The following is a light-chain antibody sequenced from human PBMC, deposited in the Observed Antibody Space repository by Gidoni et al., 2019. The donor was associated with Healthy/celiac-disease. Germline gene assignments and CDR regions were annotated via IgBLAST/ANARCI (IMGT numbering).Light chain of an antibody. J-gene: IGLJ2*01. CDR1: KLGDKY. Sequence: SYELTQPPSVSVSPGQTAIITCSGDKLGDKYACWYQQKPGQSPVLVIYQDSKRPSGIPERFSGSNSGNTATLTISGTQAMYEADYYCQAWDSSTVVFGGGTKLTVL. V-gene: IGLV3-1*01. CDR3: QAWDSSTVV. CDR2: QDS.